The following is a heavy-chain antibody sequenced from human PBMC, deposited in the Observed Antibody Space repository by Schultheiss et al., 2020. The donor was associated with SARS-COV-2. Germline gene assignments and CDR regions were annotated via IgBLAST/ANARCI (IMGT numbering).Heavy chain of an antibody. CDR1: GFTFSNAW. CDR3: AREYSSGWL. Sequence: GGSLRLSCAASGFTFSNAWMSWVRQAPGKGLEWVSYISSSSSTIYYADSVKGRFTISRDNAKNSLYLQMNSLRAEDTAVYYCAREYSSGWLWGQGTLVTVSS. J-gene: IGHJ4*02. V-gene: IGHV3-48*04. D-gene: IGHD6-19*01. CDR2: ISSSSSTI.